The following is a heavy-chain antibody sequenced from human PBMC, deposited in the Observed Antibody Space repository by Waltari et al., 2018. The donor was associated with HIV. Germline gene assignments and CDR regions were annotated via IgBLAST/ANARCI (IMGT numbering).Heavy chain of an antibody. CDR1: GYTLTGYY. D-gene: IGHD3-10*01. Sequence: QVHLVQSGAEVKKPGASVKVSCKASGYTLTGYYMHWVRQAPGQGLEWMGRINPNSGGANDAQKFQGRVTMTRDTSISTAYMELSGLRSDDTAVYYCASTYGSGSSYFYYYYMDVWGKGTTVTVSS. CDR2: INPNSGGA. V-gene: IGHV1-2*06. CDR3: ASTYGSGSSYFYYYYMDV. J-gene: IGHJ6*03.